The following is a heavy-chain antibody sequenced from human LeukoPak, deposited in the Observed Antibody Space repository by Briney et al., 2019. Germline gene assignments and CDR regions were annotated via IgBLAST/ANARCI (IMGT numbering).Heavy chain of an antibody. Sequence: SVKVSCKASGGTFSSYAISWVRQAPGQGLEWMGRIIPIFGTANYAQKFQGRVTITTDESTSTAYMELSSLRSEDTAVYYCARDHLVAGRYYYYYMDVWGKGTTVTVSS. CDR1: GGTFSSYA. D-gene: IGHD6-19*01. CDR2: IIPIFGTA. CDR3: ARDHLVAGRYYYYYMDV. V-gene: IGHV1-69*05. J-gene: IGHJ6*03.